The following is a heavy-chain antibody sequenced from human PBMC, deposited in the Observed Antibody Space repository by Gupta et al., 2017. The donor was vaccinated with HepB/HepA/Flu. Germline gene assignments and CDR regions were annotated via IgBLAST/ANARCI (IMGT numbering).Heavy chain of an antibody. V-gene: IGHV1-46*01. J-gene: IGHJ5*02. CDR3: ARGRVPTTKSGWLDP. CDR2: INPIGDGT. D-gene: IGHD1-26*01. Sequence: QVQLVQSGPEVKPPGASVTISCKASQDTFTSHYIHWVRQAPGQGLEWLGVINPIGDGTNYAQKFRGRVTLTRDTSTSSCYMEFTSLRSEDTAVYYCARGRVPTTKSGWLDPWGQGTLVTVSS. CDR1: QDTFTSHY.